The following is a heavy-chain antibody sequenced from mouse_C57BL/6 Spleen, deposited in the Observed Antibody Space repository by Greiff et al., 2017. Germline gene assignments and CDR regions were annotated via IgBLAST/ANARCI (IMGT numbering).Heavy chain of an antibody. D-gene: IGHD3-2*02. CDR2: IYPGDGDT. V-gene: IGHV1-82*01. CDR3: ARRAQATDAMDY. CDR1: GYAFSSSW. J-gene: IGHJ4*01. Sequence: VQVVESGPELVKPGASVKISCKASGYAFSSSWMNWVKQRPGKGLEWIGRIYPGDGDTNYNGKFKGKATLTADKSSSTAYMQLSSLTSEDSAVYFCARRAQATDAMDYWGQGTSVTVSS.